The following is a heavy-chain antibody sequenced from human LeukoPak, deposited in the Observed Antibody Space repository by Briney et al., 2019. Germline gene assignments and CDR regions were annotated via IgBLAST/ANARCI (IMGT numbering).Heavy chain of an antibody. CDR1: GFTFSSYA. Sequence: PGGSLRLSCAASGFTFSSYAMHWVRQAPGKGLEWVAVISYDGSNKYYADSVKGRFTISRDNSKNTLYLQMNSLRAEDTAVYYCARDHRVGELWTYGFDYWGQGTLVTVSS. V-gene: IGHV3-30-3*01. D-gene: IGHD3-10*01. CDR3: ARDHRVGELWTYGFDY. CDR2: ISYDGSNK. J-gene: IGHJ4*02.